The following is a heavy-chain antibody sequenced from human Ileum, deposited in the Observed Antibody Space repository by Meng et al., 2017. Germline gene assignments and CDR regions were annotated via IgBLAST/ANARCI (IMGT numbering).Heavy chain of an antibody. CDR3: ARDRGGSGWYFDY. CDR2: IYYSGST. Sequence: GSLRLSCTVSGGSINSYHWRWIRQPPGEGLEWIANIYYSGSTNYNPSLKSRVTISVDTSKKQFSLEVSSVTAADTAVYYCARDRGGSGWYFDYWGQGTLVTVSS. V-gene: IGHV4-59*01. D-gene: IGHD6-19*01. J-gene: IGHJ4*02. CDR1: GGSINSYH.